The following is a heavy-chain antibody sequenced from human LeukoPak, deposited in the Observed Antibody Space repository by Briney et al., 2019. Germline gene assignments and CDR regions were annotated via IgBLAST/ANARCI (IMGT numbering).Heavy chain of an antibody. CDR1: GGSFSGYY. J-gene: IGHJ6*03. Sequence: PSETLSLTCAVYGGSFSGYYWSWIRQPPGKGLEWIGEINHSGSTNYNPSLKSRVTISVDTSKNQFSLKLSSVTAADTAVYYCARGPLSPLRYCSGGSCYSGSGYYYYMDVWGKGTTVTVSS. D-gene: IGHD2-15*01. CDR2: INHSGST. CDR3: ARGPLSPLRYCSGGSCYSGSGYYYYMDV. V-gene: IGHV4-34*01.